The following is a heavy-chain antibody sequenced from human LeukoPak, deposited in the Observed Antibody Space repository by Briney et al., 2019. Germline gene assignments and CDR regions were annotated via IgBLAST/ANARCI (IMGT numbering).Heavy chain of an antibody. CDR3: TTDSTDMYSSSPYVGY. D-gene: IGHD6-13*01. CDR2: IKHRRDGGKT. Sequence: GESLRLSCAAYGVTFSNAWMSWVRQAPGKGLEWIGRIKHRRDGGKTDYAAPVKGRFTISRDDSKNTLYLQMNSLKTEDTAVYYCTTDSTDMYSSSPYVGYWGQGTLVTVSS. CDR1: GVTFSNAW. J-gene: IGHJ4*02. V-gene: IGHV3-15*01.